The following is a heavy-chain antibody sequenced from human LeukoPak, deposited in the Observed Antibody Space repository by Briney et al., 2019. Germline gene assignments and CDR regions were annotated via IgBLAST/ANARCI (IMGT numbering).Heavy chain of an antibody. V-gene: IGHV4-39*07. Sequence: PSETLSLTCTVSGGSISSYYWGWIRQPPGKGLEWIGSIYYSGSTYYNPSLKSRVTISVDPSKNQFSLKLRSVTAADTAVYYCAREDGTAMDNAFDIWSQGTMVTVSS. CDR3: AREDGTAMDNAFDI. D-gene: IGHD5-18*01. J-gene: IGHJ3*02. CDR1: GGSISSYY. CDR2: IYYSGST.